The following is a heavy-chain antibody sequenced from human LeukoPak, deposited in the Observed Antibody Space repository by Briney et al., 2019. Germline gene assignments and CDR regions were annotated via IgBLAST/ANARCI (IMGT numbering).Heavy chain of an antibody. V-gene: IGHV1-8*01. Sequence: GASVKVSCKASGYTFTSYDINWVRQATGQGLEWTGWMNPNSGNTGYAQKFQGRVTMTRNTSISTAYMELSSLRSEDTAVYYCARSVEGATEGPFDYWGQGTLVTVSS. CDR1: GYTFTSYD. CDR2: MNPNSGNT. CDR3: ARSVEGATEGPFDY. J-gene: IGHJ4*02. D-gene: IGHD1-26*01.